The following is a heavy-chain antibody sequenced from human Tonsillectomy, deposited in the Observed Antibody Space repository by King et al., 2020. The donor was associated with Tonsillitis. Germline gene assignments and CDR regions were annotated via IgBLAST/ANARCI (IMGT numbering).Heavy chain of an antibody. CDR3: ARGLRLPPLFDY. D-gene: IGHD4-11*01. V-gene: IGHV4-30-4*01. J-gene: IGHJ4*02. CDR2: IYYSGST. Sequence: QVQLQESGPGLVKPSQTLSLTCTVSGGPISCGDYYWSWIRQPPGEGLEWIGYIYYSGSTYYNPSLKSRVTIPVDTSKNQFSLKLSSVTAADTAVYYCARGLRLPPLFDYWGQGALVTVSS. CDR1: GGPISCGDYY.